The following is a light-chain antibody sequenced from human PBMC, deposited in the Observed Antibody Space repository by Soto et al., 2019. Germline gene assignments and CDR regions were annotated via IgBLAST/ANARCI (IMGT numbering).Light chain of an antibody. V-gene: IGLV2-23*01. CDR3: SSYAGSNVLVV. CDR1: SSDIGSYNL. Sequence: QPVLTQPGSVSGSPGQSITISCSGTSSDIGSYNLVSWYQQHPGKAPKVIIFEGSRLPSGISSRFSGSKSGNTASLTIAGLQPEDEADYYCSSYAGSNVLVVFGGGTKLTVL. CDR2: EGS. J-gene: IGLJ2*01.